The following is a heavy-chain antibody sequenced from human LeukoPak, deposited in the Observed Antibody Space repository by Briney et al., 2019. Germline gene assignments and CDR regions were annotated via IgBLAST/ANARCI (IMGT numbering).Heavy chain of an antibody. D-gene: IGHD1-26*01. V-gene: IGHV1-69*13. J-gene: IGHJ5*02. CDR3: AILYTGNYFYFDP. CDR2: ITTIFGTT. CDR1: GGTFSSYT. Sequence: ASVKVSCKASGGTFSSYTISWVRQAPGQGLEWMGGITTIFGTTNYAQKFQGRLTITADDSTTTAYMELSSLRSEDTAVYYRAILYTGNYFYFDPWGQGTLVTVSS.